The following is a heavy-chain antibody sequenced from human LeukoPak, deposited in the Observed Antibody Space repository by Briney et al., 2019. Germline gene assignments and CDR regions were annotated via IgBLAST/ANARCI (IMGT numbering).Heavy chain of an antibody. D-gene: IGHD2-21*02. V-gene: IGHV3-13*01. CDR2: IGTAGDT. Sequence: GVSLRLSWAASGFTFSSYDMHWVRQATGKGLEWGSAIGTAGDTYYPGSVKGRFTISRDNSRNSVFLQMNSLRPEDTALYHCAKEVDCPSDCLFFHSWGQGTLVTVSS. J-gene: IGHJ4*02. CDR1: GFTFSSYD. CDR3: AKEVDCPSDCLFFHS.